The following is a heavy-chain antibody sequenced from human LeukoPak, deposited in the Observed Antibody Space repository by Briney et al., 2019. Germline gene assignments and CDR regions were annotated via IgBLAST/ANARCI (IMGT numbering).Heavy chain of an antibody. D-gene: IGHD1-26*01. Sequence: PGGSLRLSCAASGFTFSSYEMNWVRQAPGKGLEWVSDISGSGSNTYYADSVKGRFTISRDNSKNTLYLQMNSLRVEDTAVYYCAKKYSTGLDPWGQGTLVTVSS. CDR3: AKKYSTGLDP. J-gene: IGHJ5*02. CDR2: ISGSGSNT. V-gene: IGHV3-23*01. CDR1: GFTFSSYE.